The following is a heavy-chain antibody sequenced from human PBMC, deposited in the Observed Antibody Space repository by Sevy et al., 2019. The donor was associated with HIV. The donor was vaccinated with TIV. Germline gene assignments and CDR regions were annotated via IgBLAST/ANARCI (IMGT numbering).Heavy chain of an antibody. V-gene: IGHV1-2*02. CDR3: ARDPGMTTVPLGY. CDR1: GYTFTGYY. D-gene: IGHD4-17*01. J-gene: IGHJ4*02. Sequence: ASVKVSCKASGYTFTGYYMHWVRQAPGQGLEWMGWINPNSGGTNYAQKFQGRVTMTRDTSISTAYMELSRLRSDDTAVYYCARDPGMTTVPLGYWGQGTLVTVSS. CDR2: INPNSGGT.